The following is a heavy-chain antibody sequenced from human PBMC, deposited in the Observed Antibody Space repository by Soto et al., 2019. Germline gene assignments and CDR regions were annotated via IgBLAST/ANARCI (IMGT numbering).Heavy chain of an antibody. D-gene: IGHD4-17*01. CDR1: GGSIGGSPCY. Sequence: PSETLSLTCTVSGGSIGGSPCYWGWIRQSPGKGLQWIGSIYYGGATYYNPSLKSRATISVDTSTNQFSLSLSSVTAADTAVYYCARDYGVRGPYYYSMDVWGQGTTVTVSS. J-gene: IGHJ6*02. CDR3: ARDYGVRGPYYYSMDV. V-gene: IGHV4-39*02. CDR2: IYYGGAT.